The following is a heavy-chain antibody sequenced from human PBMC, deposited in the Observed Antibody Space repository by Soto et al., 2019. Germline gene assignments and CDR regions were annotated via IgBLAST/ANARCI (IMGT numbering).Heavy chain of an antibody. D-gene: IGHD3-9*01. Sequence: QVQLVDSGGGVVQPGGSLRLSCTTSGFLFNTYAMHWVRQAPGKGLEWVAVMSHDGSNTYYADSVKDRFTISRHNPKNTLNLQMETLTADDTAVYSCARPGSGYDVLTGQYFYYYHAMDVWGQGTTVTVSS. CDR1: GFLFNTYA. CDR3: ARPGSGYDVLTGQYFYYYHAMDV. V-gene: IGHV3-30*03. CDR2: MSHDGSNT. J-gene: IGHJ6*02.